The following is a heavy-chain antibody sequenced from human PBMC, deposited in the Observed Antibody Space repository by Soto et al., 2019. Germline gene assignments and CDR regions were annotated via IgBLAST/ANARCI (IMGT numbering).Heavy chain of an antibody. V-gene: IGHV3-48*03. Sequence: GGSLRLSCAASGFTFSSYGMHWVRQAPGKGLDWVSYISSSGSTIYYVDSVKGRLTISRDNAMNSLYLQMNNLRAEDTAVYYCVRSASHRGVIITDFDFWGQGTLVTVSS. CDR1: GFTFSSYG. D-gene: IGHD3-10*01. J-gene: IGHJ4*02. CDR2: ISSSGSTI. CDR3: VRSASHRGVIITDFDF.